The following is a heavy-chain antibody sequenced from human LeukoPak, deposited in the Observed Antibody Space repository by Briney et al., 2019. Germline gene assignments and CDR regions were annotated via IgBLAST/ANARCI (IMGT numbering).Heavy chain of an antibody. V-gene: IGHV3-21*01. Sequence: SGGSLRLSCAASGFSFSDYNMNWVRQAPGKALEWVSSITTSSTYIYYGDSVKGRFTISRDNAKNSLYLQMNGLRAEDTAVYYCARDPYSASYGAYYYYYMDVWGKGTTVTISS. CDR3: ARDPYSASYGAYYYYYMDV. CDR2: ITTSSTYI. J-gene: IGHJ6*03. CDR1: GFSFSDYN. D-gene: IGHD1-26*01.